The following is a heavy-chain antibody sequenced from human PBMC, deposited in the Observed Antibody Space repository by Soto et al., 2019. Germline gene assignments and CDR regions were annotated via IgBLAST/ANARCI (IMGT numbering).Heavy chain of an antibody. CDR1: GGSVSSGSYY. CDR2: IYYSGST. Sequence: PSETLSLTCTVSGGSVSSGSYYWSWIRQPPGKGLEWIGYIYYSGSTNYNPSLKSRVTISVDTSKNQFSLKLSSVTAADTAVYYCARAHIVVVTAFDYWGQGTLVTVSS. D-gene: IGHD2-21*02. J-gene: IGHJ4*02. V-gene: IGHV4-61*01. CDR3: ARAHIVVVTAFDY.